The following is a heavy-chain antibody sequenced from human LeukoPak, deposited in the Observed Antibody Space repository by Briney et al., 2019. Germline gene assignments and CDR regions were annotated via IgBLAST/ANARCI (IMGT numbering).Heavy chain of an antibody. D-gene: IGHD1-7*01. Sequence: GGSLRLSCAASGFTFSSNYMSWVRQAPGKGLEWVSVISGDDSTSYADSVKGRFTISRDNSKNTLYLQMNSLRAEDTAVYYCARGSYNWNFPGDYWGQGTLVTVSS. J-gene: IGHJ4*02. CDR3: ARGSYNWNFPGDY. V-gene: IGHV3-53*01. CDR1: GFTFSSNY. CDR2: ISGDDST.